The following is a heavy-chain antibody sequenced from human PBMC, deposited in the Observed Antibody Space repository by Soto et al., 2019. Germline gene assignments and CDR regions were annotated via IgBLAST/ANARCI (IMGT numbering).Heavy chain of an antibody. Sequence: PGGSLRLSCAASGFTFSSYGMHWFRQAPGKGLEWVAVISYDGSNKYYADSVKGRFTISRDNSKNTLYLQMNSLRAEDTAVYYCAKVIAARHYYYGMDVWGQGTTVTVSS. V-gene: IGHV3-30*18. J-gene: IGHJ6*02. CDR3: AKVIAARHYYYGMDV. CDR2: ISYDGSNK. CDR1: GFTFSSYG. D-gene: IGHD6-6*01.